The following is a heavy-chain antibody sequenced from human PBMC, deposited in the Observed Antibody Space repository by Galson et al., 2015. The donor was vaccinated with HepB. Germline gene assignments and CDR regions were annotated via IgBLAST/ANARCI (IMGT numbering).Heavy chain of an antibody. CDR2: IYHTGKT. Sequence: SETLSLTCDVSGYSISSGYYWGWIRQTPGKGLQWIGSIYHTGKTYYNPSLKSRVTISVDTSKNQFSLKLNSVTAEDTAVYYCATPWRGYTSGWNDAFAIWGQGTMVTVSS. CDR3: ATPWRGYTSGWNDAFAI. CDR1: GYSISSGYY. V-gene: IGHV4-38-2*01. J-gene: IGHJ3*02. D-gene: IGHD6-19*01.